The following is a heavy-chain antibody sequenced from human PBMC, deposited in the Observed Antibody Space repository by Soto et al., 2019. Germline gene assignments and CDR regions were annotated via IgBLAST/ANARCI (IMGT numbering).Heavy chain of an antibody. CDR3: VSMNADSNSYYYAMDV. CDR1: GCSLTTGRMG. V-gene: IGHV2-26*01. J-gene: IGHJ6*02. Sequence: SGRTHVNPTATLPLTCNVAGCSLTTGRMGVSWMPQPSGTAVECFAHMFSDAYRSYSTSLQGRLTIATDGSGSQLVLIMTNMGPVDTGTYFCVSMNADSNSYYYAMDVWGQGTTVTVSS. D-gene: IGHD3-3*02. CDR2: MFSDAYR.